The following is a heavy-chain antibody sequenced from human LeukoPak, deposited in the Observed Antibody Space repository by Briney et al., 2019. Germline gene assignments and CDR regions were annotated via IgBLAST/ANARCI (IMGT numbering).Heavy chain of an antibody. V-gene: IGHV3-23*01. CDR3: AKWLAVAGTNAFDI. J-gene: IGHJ3*02. Sequence: GGSLRLSCAASGFNFSSYAMSWVRQAPGKGLEWVSAISGSGGSTYYADSVKGRFTISRDNSKNTLYLQMDSLRAEDTAVYYCAKWLAVAGTNAFDIWGQGTMVTVSS. D-gene: IGHD6-19*01. CDR1: GFNFSSYA. CDR2: ISGSGGST.